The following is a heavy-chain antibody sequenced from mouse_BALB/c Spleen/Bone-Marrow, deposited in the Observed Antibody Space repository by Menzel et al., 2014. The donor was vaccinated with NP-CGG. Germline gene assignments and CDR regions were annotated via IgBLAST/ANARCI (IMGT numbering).Heavy chain of an antibody. CDR1: DYSFTSYW. D-gene: IGHD2-2*01. CDR3: ARGGYDGWYFDG. V-gene: IGHV1S82*01. Sequence: VQLQQSGAELVRPGASVKLSCRASDYSFTSYWVNWVKQRPGQGLEWIGMIHPSDSETRLNQKFKDKATLTVDKSSSTVYIHLSSPTSEDSAVFCCARGGYDGWYFDGWGAGTTVTVSS. J-gene: IGHJ1*01. CDR2: IHPSDSET.